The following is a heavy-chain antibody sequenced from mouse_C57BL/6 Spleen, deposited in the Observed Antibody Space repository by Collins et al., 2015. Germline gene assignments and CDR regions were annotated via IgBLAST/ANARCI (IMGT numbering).Heavy chain of an antibody. V-gene: IGHV1-55*01. CDR1: GYTFTNYW. Sequence: QVQLQQPGAELVKPGASVKMSCKASGYTFTNYWITWVKQRPGQGLEWIGDVYPGSGSTNYNEKFKNKATLTVDTSSSTAYMQLSSLTSEDSAVYYCTRWGSDWYFDVWGTGTTVTVSS. J-gene: IGHJ1*03. CDR2: VYPGSGST. D-gene: IGHD1-1*01. CDR3: TRWGSDWYFDV.